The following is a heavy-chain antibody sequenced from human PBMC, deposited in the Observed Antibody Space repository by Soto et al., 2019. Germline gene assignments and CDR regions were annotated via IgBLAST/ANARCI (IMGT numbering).Heavy chain of an antibody. V-gene: IGHV4-61*01. D-gene: IGHD6-19*01. CDR2: IYYSGST. CDR3: ARHAVAVTNWFDP. CDR1: GGSVSSGSYY. J-gene: IGHJ5*02. Sequence: QVQLQESGPGLVKPSETLSLTCTVSGGSVSSGSYYWSWIRQPPGTGLEWIGYIYYSGSTNYNPSLQSRVTISVDTSKNQFSLKLSSVTAADTAVYYCARHAVAVTNWFDPWCQGTLVTVSS.